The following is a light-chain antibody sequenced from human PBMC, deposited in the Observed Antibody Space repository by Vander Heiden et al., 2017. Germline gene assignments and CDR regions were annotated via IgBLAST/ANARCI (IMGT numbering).Light chain of an antibody. CDR2: ENN. CDR1: SSNIGNNY. V-gene: IGLV1-51*02. Sequence: QSVLTQPPSVSAAPGQKVTIPCSGSSSNIGNNYVSWYQQLPGTAPNLLIYENNKRPSGIPDRFSGSKSGTSATLGITGLQTGDEADYYCGTWDSSLSAEVFGGGTKLTVL. J-gene: IGLJ2*01. CDR3: GTWDSSLSAEV.